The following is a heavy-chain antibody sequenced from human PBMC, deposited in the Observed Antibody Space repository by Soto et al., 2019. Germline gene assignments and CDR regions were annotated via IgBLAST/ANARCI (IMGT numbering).Heavy chain of an antibody. CDR1: GFGFSSYW. CDR3: TRDIGGRGAL. CDR2: TNQHGTII. Sequence: GGSLRLSCAASGFGFSSYWMHWVRQAPGKGLVWVSRTNQHGTIIDYADFVKGRFTISRDNAKNTLYLEMDSLRVEDTDVYYCTRDIGGRGALWGPGTLVTVYS. D-gene: IGHD3-16*01. V-gene: IGHV3-74*01. J-gene: IGHJ4*02.